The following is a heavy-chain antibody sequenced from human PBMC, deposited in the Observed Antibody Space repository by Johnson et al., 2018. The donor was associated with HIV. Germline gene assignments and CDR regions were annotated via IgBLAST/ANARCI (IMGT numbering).Heavy chain of an antibody. CDR1: GFTFSSYC. V-gene: IGHV3-30*02. CDR2: IRYDGSNK. CDR3: ATDYNFWSGRPDSFDV. Sequence: QVQLVESGGGVVQPGGSLRLSCAASGFTFSSYCMHWVRQAPGKGLEWVAFIRYDGSNKYYADSVKGRFTISRDTSKNKLFFQMDSLRAEDMGVYYCATDYNFWSGRPDSFDVWGQGTMVTVSS. D-gene: IGHD3-3*01. J-gene: IGHJ3*01.